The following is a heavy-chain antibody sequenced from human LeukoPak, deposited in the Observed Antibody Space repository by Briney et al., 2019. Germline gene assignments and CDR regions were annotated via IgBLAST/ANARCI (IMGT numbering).Heavy chain of an antibody. V-gene: IGHV3-30*03. CDR1: GFTVSSNY. J-gene: IGHJ4*02. Sequence: GGSLRLSCAASGFTVSSNYMHWVRQAPGKGLEWVAVISYDGSNKYYADSVKGRFTISRDNSKDTLYLQMNSLRAEDTAVYYCASGYSYGSVDYWGQGTLVTVSS. CDR2: ISYDGSNK. D-gene: IGHD5-18*01. CDR3: ASGYSYGSVDY.